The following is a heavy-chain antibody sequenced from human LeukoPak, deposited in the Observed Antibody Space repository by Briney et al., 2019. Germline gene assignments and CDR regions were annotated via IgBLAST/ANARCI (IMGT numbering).Heavy chain of an antibody. J-gene: IGHJ4*02. V-gene: IGHV1-2*02. Sequence: ASVRVSCKASGGTFSSYAISWVRQAPGQGLEWMGWINPNSGGKNYAQKFQGRVTMTRDNAISTAYLEMSRLRSDDTAVYYCASGIVVVVAATSNFDYWGQGTLVTVSS. CDR1: GGTFSSYA. D-gene: IGHD2-15*01. CDR2: INPNSGGK. CDR3: ASGIVVVVAATSNFDY.